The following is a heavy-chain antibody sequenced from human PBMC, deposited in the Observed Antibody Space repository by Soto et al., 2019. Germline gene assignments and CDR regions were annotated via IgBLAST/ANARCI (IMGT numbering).Heavy chain of an antibody. CDR3: ARYEQIRGESVNDHGDGFDV. CDR2: IGAYNGNT. V-gene: IGHV1-18*01. D-gene: IGHD5-12*01. Sequence: QVQLVQSGAEVKKPGASVKVSCKASGYTFTTYGISWVRQAPGQGLEWMGWIGAYNGNTKYEQKCQGRVTMTTDTSTSTVYMELRSLRSDDTAVYYCARYEQIRGESVNDHGDGFDVWGQGTKVIVSS. J-gene: IGHJ3*01. CDR1: GYTFTTYG.